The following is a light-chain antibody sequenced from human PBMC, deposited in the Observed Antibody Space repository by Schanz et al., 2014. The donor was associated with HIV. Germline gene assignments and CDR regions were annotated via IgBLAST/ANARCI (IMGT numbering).Light chain of an antibody. J-gene: IGLJ3*02. V-gene: IGLV2-14*03. CDR2: DVS. CDR1: SSDVGAYNF. CDR3: CSYAGSNIPWV. Sequence: QSALTQPASVSGSPGQLITISCTGTSSDVGAYNFVSWYQQPPGKAPKLMIYDVSNRPSGVSNRFSGSKSGNTASLTVSGLQAEDEADYYCCSYAGSNIPWVFGGGTKLTVL.